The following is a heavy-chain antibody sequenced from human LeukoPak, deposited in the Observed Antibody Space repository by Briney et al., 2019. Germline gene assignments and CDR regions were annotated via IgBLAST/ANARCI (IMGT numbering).Heavy chain of an antibody. Sequence: SETLSLTCTVTGGSMNSGGYYWGWIRQPPGKGLEWIGSIYYSGSTYYNPSLKSRVTISVDTSKNQFSLKLSSVTAADTAVYYCARRTDGIAARPYYYYYYMDVWGKGTTVTVSS. CDR1: GGSMNSGGYY. CDR2: IYYSGST. V-gene: IGHV4-39*07. D-gene: IGHD6-6*01. J-gene: IGHJ6*03. CDR3: ARRTDGIAARPYYYYYYMDV.